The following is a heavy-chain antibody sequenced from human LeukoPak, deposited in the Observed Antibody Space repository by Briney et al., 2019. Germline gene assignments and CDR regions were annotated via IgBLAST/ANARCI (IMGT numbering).Heavy chain of an antibody. D-gene: IGHD1-26*01. J-gene: IGHJ5*02. V-gene: IGHV1-18*01. CDR3: ARSYSGSYFYWFDP. CDR2: ISVYSGNT. Sequence: ASVKVSCKASGYTFTSYPISWVRQAPGQGLEWMGWISVYSGNTNYAQKLKGRVTMTTDTSTTTAYMELRSLRSDDTAVYYCARSYSGSYFYWFDPWGQGTLVTVSS. CDR1: GYTFTSYP.